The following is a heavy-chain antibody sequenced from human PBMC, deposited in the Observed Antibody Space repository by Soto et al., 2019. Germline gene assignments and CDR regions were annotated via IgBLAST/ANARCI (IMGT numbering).Heavy chain of an antibody. J-gene: IGHJ6*03. CDR2: IWYDGSNK. D-gene: IGHD2-2*01. CDR1: GFTFSSYG. V-gene: IGHV3-33*01. Sequence: GGSLRLSCAASGFTFSSYGMHWVRQAPGKGLEWVAVIWYDGSNKYYADSVKGRFTISRDNSKNTLYLQMNSLRAEDTAVYYCARAFWVPAAILHYYYYMDVWGKGTTVTVSS. CDR3: ARAFWVPAAILHYYYYMDV.